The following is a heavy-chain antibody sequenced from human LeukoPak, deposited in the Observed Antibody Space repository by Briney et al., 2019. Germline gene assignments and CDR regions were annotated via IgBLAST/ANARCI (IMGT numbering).Heavy chain of an antibody. CDR2: IHYTGSA. V-gene: IGHV4-61*01. CDR1: GGSVSNGNFY. J-gene: IGHJ4*02. CDR3: ARGGSVITATGTFF. Sequence: PSETLSLTCTVSGGSVSNGNFYWSWLRQPPGKALEWIGYIHYTGSAYYSPSLEGRVRISVDTSKNQFSVKLNSVTAADTAVYYCARGGSVITATGTFFWGQGTLVTVSS. D-gene: IGHD6-13*01.